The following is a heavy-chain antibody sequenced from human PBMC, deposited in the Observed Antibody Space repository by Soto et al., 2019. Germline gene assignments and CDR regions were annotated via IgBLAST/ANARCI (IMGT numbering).Heavy chain of an antibody. CDR3: AEGTAVARKHFAH. J-gene: IGHJ4*02. CDR1: GFTFSDFG. CDR2: ISGDGSDK. V-gene: IGHV3-30*18. Sequence: QVQLVESGGGVVQPERSLRLSCATSGFTFSDFGMHWVRQAPGKGLEWVAAISGDGSDKYYLGSVQGRFTISRDNSKNALHLQINHLRAEDSGLYFCAEGTAVARKHFAHWGQGTLVTVSS. D-gene: IGHD6-19*01.